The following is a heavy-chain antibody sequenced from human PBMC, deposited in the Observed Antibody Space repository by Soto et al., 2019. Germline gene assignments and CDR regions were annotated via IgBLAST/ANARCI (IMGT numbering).Heavy chain of an antibody. J-gene: IGHJ4*02. CDR2: IDEYGSTI. V-gene: IGHV3-74*01. D-gene: IGHD3-10*01. Sequence: LRLSCAASGFTFSSYWMHWVHQVPGKGLLWVSRIDEYGSTINYADSVKGRFTISRDNARNTSYLEMNSLRAEDTALYYCTRDIGGKGAYWGPGTLVTVSS. CDR3: TRDIGGKGAY. CDR1: GFTFSSYW.